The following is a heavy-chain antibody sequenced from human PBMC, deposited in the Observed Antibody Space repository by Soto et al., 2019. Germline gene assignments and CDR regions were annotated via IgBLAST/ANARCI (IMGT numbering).Heavy chain of an antibody. CDR2: ITPIFGTA. J-gene: IGHJ4*02. D-gene: IGHD2-21*02. CDR3: ARSIVVVTALDY. V-gene: IGHV1-69*13. Sequence: SVKVSCKASGGTFSSYAISWVRQAPGQGLEWMGGITPIFGTANYAQKFQGRLTITADESTSTAYMELSSLRSEDTAVYYCARSIVVVTALDYWGQGTLVTVSS. CDR1: GGTFSSYA.